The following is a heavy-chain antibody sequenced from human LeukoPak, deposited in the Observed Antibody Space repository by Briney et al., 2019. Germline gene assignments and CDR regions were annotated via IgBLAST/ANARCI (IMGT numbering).Heavy chain of an antibody. CDR2: IHLSGAPI. CDR1: GFSFSIYR. V-gene: IGHV3-48*01. J-gene: IGHJ4*02. D-gene: IGHD3-22*01. Sequence: GGSLRLSCAASGFSFSIYRMNWVRQAPGKGPEWIAYIHLSGAPIHYAEPVKGRFSISRDNSKNTLYLQMNSLRAEDTAVYYCAKGTVVRGNHSLGWGQGTLVTVSS. CDR3: AKGTVVRGNHSLG.